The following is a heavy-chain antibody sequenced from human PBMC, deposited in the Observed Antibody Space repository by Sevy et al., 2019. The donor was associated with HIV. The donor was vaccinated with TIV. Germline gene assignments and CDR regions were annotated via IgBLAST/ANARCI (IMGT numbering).Heavy chain of an antibody. J-gene: IGHJ4*02. CDR2: ITQDGSEK. CDR1: GFTFSRYW. Sequence: GGSLRLSCAASGFTFSRYWMTWVRQAPGKGLEWVANITQDGSEKYSVDSVKGRFTISRDNAKNSLYLQMNSLRAEDTAVYYCARLRDDSSGFHLDYWGQGTLVTVSS. D-gene: IGHD3-22*01. CDR3: ARLRDDSSGFHLDY. V-gene: IGHV3-7*01.